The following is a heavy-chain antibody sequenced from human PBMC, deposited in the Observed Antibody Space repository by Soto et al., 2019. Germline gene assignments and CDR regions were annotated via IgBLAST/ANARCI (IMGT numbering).Heavy chain of an antibody. CDR3: ASRKREEICSSGNCYFTY. Sequence: QLQLQASGPGLLTPSETLSLPCTVSGASIRPRNYYWRWIRQSPGKGLAWIGGVFYSGSSYSNPALKSRVTIAGDAARNQCSLRVNSVNAADTAVDYCASRKREEICSSGNCYFTYWGQGTLVTVSS. CDR2: VFYSGSS. J-gene: IGHJ4*02. D-gene: IGHD2-2*01. V-gene: IGHV4-39*01. CDR1: GASIRPRNYY.